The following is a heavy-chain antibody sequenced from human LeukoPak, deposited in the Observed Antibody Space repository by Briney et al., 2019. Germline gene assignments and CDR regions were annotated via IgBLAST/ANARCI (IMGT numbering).Heavy chain of an antibody. V-gene: IGHV3-23*01. Sequence: GGSLRLSCAASGFIFSSYAMSWVRQAPGKGLEWVSAISGSGGSTYYADTVKGRFTISRDNSKNTLYLQMNNLRAEDTAVYYCAKDGGIAVATTTYFDYWGQGTLVTVSS. CDR2: ISGSGGST. CDR3: AKDGGIAVATTTYFDY. J-gene: IGHJ4*02. CDR1: GFIFSSYA. D-gene: IGHD6-19*01.